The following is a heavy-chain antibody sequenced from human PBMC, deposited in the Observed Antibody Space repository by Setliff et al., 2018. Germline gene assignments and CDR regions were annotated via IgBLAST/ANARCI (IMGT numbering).Heavy chain of an antibody. Sequence: PSETLSLTCTVSGGSISSGGYYWSWIRQHPGKGLEWIGYIYYSGSTNYNPSLKSRVTISVDTSKNQFSLKLSSVTAADTAVYYCARSGYYDFWSGSPQYLNWFDPWGQGTLVTVSS. CDR1: GGSISSGGYY. J-gene: IGHJ5*02. CDR3: ARSGYYDFWSGSPQYLNWFDP. CDR2: IYYSGST. D-gene: IGHD3-3*01. V-gene: IGHV4-31*03.